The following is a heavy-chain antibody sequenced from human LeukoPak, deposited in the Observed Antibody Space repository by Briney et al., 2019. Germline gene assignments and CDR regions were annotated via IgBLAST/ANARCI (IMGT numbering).Heavy chain of an antibody. CDR1: GFTFSSYW. J-gene: IGHJ4*02. V-gene: IGHV3-74*01. CDR2: INSDGSST. CDR3: ARVRIAAAETSFDY. Sequence: GGSLRLSCAASGFTFSSYWMHWVCQAPGKGLVWVSRINSDGSSTSYADSVKGRFTISRDNAKNTLYLQMNSLRAEDTAVYYCARVRIAAAETSFDYWGQGTLVTVSS. D-gene: IGHD6-13*01.